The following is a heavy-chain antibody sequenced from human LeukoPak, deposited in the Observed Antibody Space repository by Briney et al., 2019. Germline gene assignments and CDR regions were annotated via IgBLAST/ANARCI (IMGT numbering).Heavy chain of an antibody. V-gene: IGHV1-69*10. J-gene: IGHJ3*02. CDR2: IIPIFGIA. CDR3: ARYMTAVVVTAIQREDDAFDI. D-gene: IGHD2-21*02. CDR1: GGTFSSYA. Sequence: SVKVSCKASGGTFSSYAISWVRQAPGQGLEWMGGIIPIFGIANYAQKFQGRVTITADKSTSTAYMELSSLRSEDTAVYYCARYMTAVVVTAIQREDDAFDIWGQGTMVTVSS.